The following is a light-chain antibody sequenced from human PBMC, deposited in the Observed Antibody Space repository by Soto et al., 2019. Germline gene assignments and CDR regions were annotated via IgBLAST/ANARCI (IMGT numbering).Light chain of an antibody. J-gene: IGKJ1*01. CDR1: QSISSW. CDR2: KAS. V-gene: IGKV1-5*03. Sequence: DIQMTESPSTLSASVGDRVTITCRASQSISSWLAWYQQIPGKAPKLLIYKASSLESGVPSRFSGSGSGAEFTLTISSLQPDDFAPYYWQQYNTYWTFGQGTKVDIK. CDR3: QQYNTYWT.